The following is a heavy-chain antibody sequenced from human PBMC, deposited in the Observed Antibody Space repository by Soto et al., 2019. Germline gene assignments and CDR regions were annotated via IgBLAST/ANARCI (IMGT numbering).Heavy chain of an antibody. CDR3: ARGSSSHIAAAGPFMDV. D-gene: IGHD6-13*01. Sequence: XSVKVSCNASGYPFTSYGISWVRQAPGQGLEWMGWISAYNGNTNYAQKLQGRVTMTTDTSTSTAYMELRSLRSDDTAVYYCARGSSSHIAAAGPFMDVWGQGTTVTVSS. CDR1: GYPFTSYG. J-gene: IGHJ6*02. CDR2: ISAYNGNT. V-gene: IGHV1-18*04.